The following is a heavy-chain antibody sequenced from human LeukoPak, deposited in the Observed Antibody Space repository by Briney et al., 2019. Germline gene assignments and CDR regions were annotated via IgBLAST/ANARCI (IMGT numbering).Heavy chain of an antibody. Sequence: GGSLRLSCAASGFTFSSYWMTWVRQAPGKGLESVAKVNEDGSQQYYVDSVKGRFTISRDNAKKSLYLQMNSLRADDTAFYYRARKGSYLDYWGQGTLVTVSS. CDR1: GFTFSSYW. CDR2: VNEDGSQQ. J-gene: IGHJ4*02. CDR3: ARKGSYLDY. V-gene: IGHV3-7*03.